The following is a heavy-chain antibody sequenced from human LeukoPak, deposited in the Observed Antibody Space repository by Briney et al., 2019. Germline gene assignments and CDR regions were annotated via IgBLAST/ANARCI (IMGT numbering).Heavy chain of an antibody. Sequence: ASVKVSCNASGGTLSRYGINWVRQAPGQGLEWMGRIIPTFGSTNYAQNFQGRVTITTDESTTTAYMEVTSLTSEDTAVYYCAGETLAPSGVKYFHHWGQGTLVTVSS. CDR2: IIPTFGST. D-gene: IGHD3-16*02. CDR3: AGETLAPSGVKYFHH. CDR1: GGTLSRYG. V-gene: IGHV1-69*05. J-gene: IGHJ1*01.